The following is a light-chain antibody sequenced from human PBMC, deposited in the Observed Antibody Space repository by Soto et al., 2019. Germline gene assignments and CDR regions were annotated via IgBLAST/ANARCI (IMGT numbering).Light chain of an antibody. CDR2: RNN. CDR1: RSNIGSNY. J-gene: IGLJ1*01. CDR3: AAWDDSLSGPVYV. Sequence: QSVLTQPPSASGTPGQRVTISCSGRRSNIGSNYVYWYQQLPGTAPKLLIYRNNQRPSGVPDRFSGSKSGTSASLAISGLRSEDEADYYCAAWDDSLSGPVYVFGTRTKVTVL. V-gene: IGLV1-47*01.